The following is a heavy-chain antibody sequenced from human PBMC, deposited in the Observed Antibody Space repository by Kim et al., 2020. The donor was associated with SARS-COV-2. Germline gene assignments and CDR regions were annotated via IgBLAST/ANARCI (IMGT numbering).Heavy chain of an antibody. J-gene: IGHJ4*01. V-gene: IGHV3-23*01. CDR3: AKRGSYFDY. CDR2: ATT. Sequence: ATTYYADTGRGRFSISRDNSKNTLFLQMNSLGANDTAVYYCAKRGSYFDYWGHGTLVTVSS. D-gene: IGHD3-16*01.